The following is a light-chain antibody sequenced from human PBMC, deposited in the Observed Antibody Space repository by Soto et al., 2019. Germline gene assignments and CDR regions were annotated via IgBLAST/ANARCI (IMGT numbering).Light chain of an antibody. CDR3: NSYSSTSFYV. V-gene: IGLV2-14*01. Sequence: QPALAQPASMSGSPGQSITISCTVSGSDIATFNYVSWYQQYPGKAPKLLIYQVTSRASGVSHRFSGSKSGNTAALTISGLQPEDEAEYYCNSYSSTSFYVFGTGTKVTVL. J-gene: IGLJ1*01. CDR2: QVT. CDR1: GSDIATFNY.